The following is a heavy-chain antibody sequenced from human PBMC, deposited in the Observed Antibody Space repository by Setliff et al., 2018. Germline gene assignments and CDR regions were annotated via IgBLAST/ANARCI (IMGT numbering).Heavy chain of an antibody. J-gene: IGHJ4*02. CDR3: ARDGHNVNYFDY. CDR2: VSHSGST. V-gene: IGHV4-34*01. CDR1: GGSYSNYY. Sequence: ASETLSLTCAVYGGSYSNYYWSWIRQPPGGGLEWLGEVSHSGSTNYKPSLKGRVAMPVDTSKNTLYLQMNSLRAEDTAVYYCARDGHNVNYFDYWGLGTLVTVSS. D-gene: IGHD1-1*01.